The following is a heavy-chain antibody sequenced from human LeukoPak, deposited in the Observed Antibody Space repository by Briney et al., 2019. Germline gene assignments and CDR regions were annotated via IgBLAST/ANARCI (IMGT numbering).Heavy chain of an antibody. CDR1: GFTFDDYT. J-gene: IGHJ3*02. D-gene: IGHD3-16*01. CDR3: AKDWGYDSDAFDI. Sequence: PGGSLRLSCAASGFTFDDYTMHWVRQAPGKGLEWVSLVSWDGGSTYYADSVKGRFTISRDNSKNSLYLQMNSLRTEDTALYYCAKDWGYDSDAFDIWGQGTMVTVSS. V-gene: IGHV3-43*01. CDR2: VSWDGGST.